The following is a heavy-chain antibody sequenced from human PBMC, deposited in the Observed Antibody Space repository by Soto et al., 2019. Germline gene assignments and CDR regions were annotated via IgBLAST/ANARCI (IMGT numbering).Heavy chain of an antibody. CDR1: GYTFTSYG. D-gene: IGHD3-22*01. J-gene: IGHJ3*02. CDR2: ISAYNGNT. CDR3: ARTRKVYYDSRGAFDI. Sequence: APVKVCCKASGYTFTSYGISWVRQAPGQGLEWMGWISAYNGNTNYAQKLQGRVTMTTDTSTSTAYMELRSLRSDDTAVYSCARTRKVYYDSRGAFDIWGQGTMVTVSS. V-gene: IGHV1-18*04.